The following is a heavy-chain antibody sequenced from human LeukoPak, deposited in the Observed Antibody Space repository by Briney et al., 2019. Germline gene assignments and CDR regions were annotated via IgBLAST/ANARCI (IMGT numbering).Heavy chain of an antibody. V-gene: IGHV3-23*01. D-gene: IGHD4-17*01. CDR3: ARGMGYADYPFDY. Sequence: GGSLRLSCAASGFTFSSYAMSWVRQAPGKGLEWVSAISGSGGSTYCADSVKGRFTISRDNSKNTLYLQMNNLRAEDTAVYFCARGMGYADYPFDYWGQGTLVTVSA. J-gene: IGHJ4*02. CDR2: ISGSGGST. CDR1: GFTFSSYA.